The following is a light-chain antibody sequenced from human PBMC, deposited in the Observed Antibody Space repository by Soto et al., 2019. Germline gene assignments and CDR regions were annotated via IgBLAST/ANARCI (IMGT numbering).Light chain of an antibody. J-gene: IGKJ1*01. V-gene: IGKV3-15*01. CDR2: GAS. CDR3: QHYGSTPWT. CDR1: QSVSSN. Sequence: EIVMTQSPVTLSVSAGERATLSCRASQSVSSNLAWYQQKPGQAPRLFIYGASTRATGIPARFSGSGSGTEFTLTISSLQSEDFAVYYCQHYGSTPWTFGQGTKVDIK.